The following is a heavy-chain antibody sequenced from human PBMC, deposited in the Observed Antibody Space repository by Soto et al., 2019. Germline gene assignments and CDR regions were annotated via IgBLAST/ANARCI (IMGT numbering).Heavy chain of an antibody. Sequence: PGESLKISCKGSGYSFTSYWIGWVRQMPGKGLEWMGIIYPGDSDTRYSPSFQGQVTISADKSISTAYLQWSSLKASDTAMYYCARSTRDFWSGYYYYYGMDVWGQGTTVTVSS. CDR1: GYSFTSYW. CDR3: ARSTRDFWSGYYYYYGMDV. CDR2: IYPGDSDT. D-gene: IGHD3-3*01. J-gene: IGHJ6*02. V-gene: IGHV5-51*01.